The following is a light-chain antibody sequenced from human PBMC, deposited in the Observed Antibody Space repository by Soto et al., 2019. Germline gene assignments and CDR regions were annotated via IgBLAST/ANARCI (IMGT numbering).Light chain of an antibody. CDR1: QGISSW. J-gene: IGKJ1*01. CDR3: QQYNAYWT. CDR2: AAS. Sequence: DIQMTQSPSSLSSSVGYRFTITFRASQGISSWLAWYQQKPEKAPKSLIYAASSLESGVPSRFSGSGSGTEFTLTISSLQPDDFATYYCQQYNAYWTFGQGTKVDIK. V-gene: IGKV1D-16*01.